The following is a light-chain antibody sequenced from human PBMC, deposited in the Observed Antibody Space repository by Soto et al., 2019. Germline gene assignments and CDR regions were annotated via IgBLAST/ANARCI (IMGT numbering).Light chain of an antibody. Sequence: NFILTQPHSVSESPGKTVTISCTRSSGSIASNYVQWYQQRPGSAPTTVIYEDNQRPSGVPDRFSGSIDSSSNSASLTISGLKTEDEADYCCQSYDSSNRVVFGGGTKLTVL. V-gene: IGLV6-57*04. CDR1: SGSIASNY. CDR2: EDN. CDR3: QSYDSSNRVV. J-gene: IGLJ2*01.